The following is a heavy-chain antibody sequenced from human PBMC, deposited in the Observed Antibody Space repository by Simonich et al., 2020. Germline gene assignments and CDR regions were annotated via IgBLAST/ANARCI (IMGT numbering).Heavy chain of an antibody. Sequence: QVQLVQSGAEVKKPGASVKVSCKASGYTFTGYYMHWVRQAPGQGLELMGISNPSGGSTSYAQKFQGGVTMTRDTATSTVYMELSSLRSDDTAVYYCARPRITIFGVVKGAFDIWGQGTMVTVSS. CDR2: SNPSGGST. D-gene: IGHD3-3*01. CDR3: ARPRITIFGVVKGAFDI. V-gene: IGHV1-46*01. J-gene: IGHJ3*02. CDR1: GYTFTGYY.